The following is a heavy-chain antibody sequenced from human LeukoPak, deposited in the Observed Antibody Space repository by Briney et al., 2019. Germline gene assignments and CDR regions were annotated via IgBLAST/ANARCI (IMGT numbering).Heavy chain of an antibody. J-gene: IGHJ4*02. CDR1: GFTFSNYA. CDR2: ISNDGGIE. Sequence: GGSLRLSCAASGFTFSNYAIHWVHQAPGKGLDWVAIISNDGGIEYYADSVKGRFTISRDNSKNTLYLQMNSLRAEDTAVYYCARDTYISGWTSALFDYWGQGTLVTVSS. V-gene: IGHV3-30*04. CDR3: ARDTYISGWTSALFDY. D-gene: IGHD6-19*01.